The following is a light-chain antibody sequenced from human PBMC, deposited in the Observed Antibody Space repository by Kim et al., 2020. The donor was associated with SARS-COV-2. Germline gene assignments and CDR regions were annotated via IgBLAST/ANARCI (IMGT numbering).Light chain of an antibody. CDR2: ATS. Sequence: EIVLTQSPDTLSLSPGESVTLSCRATQSVSSTNLAWYHQRPGQAPRLLIYATSTRAKGIPDRFSGSGSGTDFTLTISRLEPEDFAVYYCQQYENSLYTFGQGTKLEI. CDR3: QQYENSLYT. CDR1: QSVSSTN. V-gene: IGKV3-20*01. J-gene: IGKJ2*01.